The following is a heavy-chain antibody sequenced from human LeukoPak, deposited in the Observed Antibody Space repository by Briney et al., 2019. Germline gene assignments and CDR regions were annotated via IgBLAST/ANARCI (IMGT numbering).Heavy chain of an antibody. J-gene: IGHJ6*02. CDR3: ARSTGSGWFLDV. CDR1: GYTFTGYY. Sequence: ASVKVSCKASGYTFTGYYMHWVRQAPGQGLEWMGRINPNSGGTNYAQKFQGRVTVTRDTSISTAYMELSRLRSDDTAVYYCARSTGSGWFLDVWGQGTTVTVSS. CDR2: INPNSGGT. V-gene: IGHV1-2*06. D-gene: IGHD6-19*01.